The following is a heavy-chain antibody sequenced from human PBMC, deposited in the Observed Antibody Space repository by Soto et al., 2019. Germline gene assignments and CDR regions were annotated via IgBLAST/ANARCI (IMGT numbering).Heavy chain of an antibody. D-gene: IGHD7-27*01. CDR1: GGSISSYY. Sequence: SETLSLTCTVSGGSISSYYWSWIRQPPGKGLEWIGYIYYSGSTNYNPSLKSRVTISVDTSKNQFSLKLSSVTAADTAVYYCGRDRSLDWGSAAFDIWGQGTMVTVSS. V-gene: IGHV4-59*01. CDR2: IYYSGST. J-gene: IGHJ3*02. CDR3: GRDRSLDWGSAAFDI.